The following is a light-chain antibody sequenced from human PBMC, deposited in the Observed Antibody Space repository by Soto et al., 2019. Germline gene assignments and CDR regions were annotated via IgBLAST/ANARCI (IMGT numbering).Light chain of an antibody. CDR3: QQCGSSPLT. CDR1: QSVYSNY. V-gene: IGKV3-20*01. CDR2: GAS. J-gene: IGKJ1*01. Sequence: DIVLTQSPGTLSLSPGERATLSCRASQSVYSNYLAWYQQKPGQAPRLLIYGASSRAIGIPDKFSGSGAETEFSLTISRLEPEDFAVYYCQQCGSSPLTFGQGTKVEIK.